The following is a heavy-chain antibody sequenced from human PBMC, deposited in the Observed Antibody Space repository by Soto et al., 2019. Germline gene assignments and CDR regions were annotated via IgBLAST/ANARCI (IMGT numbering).Heavy chain of an antibody. CDR2: ISYDGSNK. V-gene: IGHV3-30-3*01. Sequence: GGSLRLSCAASGFTFSSYAMHWVRQAPGKGLEWVAVISYDGSNKYYADSVKGRFTISRDNSKNTLYLQMNSLRAEDTAVYYCARDRNYEKVVPAAISPHFDYWGQGTLVTVSS. J-gene: IGHJ4*02. CDR1: GFTFSSYA. D-gene: IGHD2-2*01. CDR3: ARDRNYEKVVPAAISPHFDY.